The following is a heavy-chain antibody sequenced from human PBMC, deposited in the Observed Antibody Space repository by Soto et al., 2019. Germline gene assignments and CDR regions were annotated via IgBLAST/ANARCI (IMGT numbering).Heavy chain of an antibody. CDR3: ALGYESSRRYLPLIDY. CDR2: ISHSGST. CDR1: SGSFSGYY. Sequence: QVQLQQWGAGLLKPSETLSLRCVVNSGSFSGYYWTWIRQTPGKGLEWIGEISHSGSTNYNPSLMSRVTMSADTSKKQCSLRLSSVTAADTALYFCALGYESSRRYLPLIDYWGQGALVTVSS. V-gene: IGHV4-34*01. J-gene: IGHJ4*02. D-gene: IGHD3-22*01.